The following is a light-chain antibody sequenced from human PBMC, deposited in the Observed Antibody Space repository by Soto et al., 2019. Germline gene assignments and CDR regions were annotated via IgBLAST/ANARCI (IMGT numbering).Light chain of an antibody. CDR3: SSYASTSTAV. CDR2: EVS. J-gene: IGLJ1*01. Sequence: QSVLTQPASVSGSPGQSITISCTGTSSDVGAYNYVSWYQQHPGKAPKLMIYEVSSRPSGVSNRFSGSKSGITASLTISGLQAEDEADYYCSSYASTSTAVFGTGTKVTVL. CDR1: SSDVGAYNY. V-gene: IGLV2-14*01.